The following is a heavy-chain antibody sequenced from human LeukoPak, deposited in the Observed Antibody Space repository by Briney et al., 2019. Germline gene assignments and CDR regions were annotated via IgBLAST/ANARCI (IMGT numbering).Heavy chain of an antibody. D-gene: IGHD3-22*01. CDR3: ARYHYDSSGYFS. CDR1: GFTFSSYS. CDR2: IKQDGSDI. V-gene: IGHV3-7*01. Sequence: GGSLRLSCAASGFTFSSYSMNWVRQAPGKGLEWVANIKQDGSDIYYVDSVRGRFTISRDNAKNSLYLQMNSLRVEDTAVYYCARYHYDSSGYFSWGQGTLVTVSS. J-gene: IGHJ5*02.